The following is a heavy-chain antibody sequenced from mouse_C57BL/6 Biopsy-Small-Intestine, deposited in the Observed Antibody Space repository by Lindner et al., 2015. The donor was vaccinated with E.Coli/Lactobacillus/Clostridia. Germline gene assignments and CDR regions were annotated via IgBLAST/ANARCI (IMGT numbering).Heavy chain of an antibody. J-gene: IGHJ1*01. D-gene: IGHD1-1*01. V-gene: IGHV1-81*01. CDR1: GGTFSSYA. CDR2: IIPIFGTA. Sequence: SVKVSCKASGGTFSSYAISWVRQAPGQGLEWMGGIIPIFGTANYAQKFQGRVTITADESTSTAYIELSSLRSEDTAVYYCARAYRGYSSGWYYYYCMDVWGQGTTVTVSS. CDR3: ARAYRGYSSGWYYYYCMDV.